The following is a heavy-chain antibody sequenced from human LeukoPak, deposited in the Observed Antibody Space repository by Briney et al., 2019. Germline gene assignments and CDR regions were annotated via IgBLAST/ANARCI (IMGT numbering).Heavy chain of an antibody. Sequence: GGSLRLSCAASGFTFSNYAMSWVRQAPGKGLEWVSVISGSGGSTNYADSVKGRFTISRDNSKNTLYLQMNSLRAEDTAVYYCAKDRSWGVEVTTNAQFDYWGQGTLVTVST. J-gene: IGHJ4*02. V-gene: IGHV3-23*01. D-gene: IGHD2-21*02. CDR1: GFTFSNYA. CDR2: ISGSGGST. CDR3: AKDRSWGVEVTTNAQFDY.